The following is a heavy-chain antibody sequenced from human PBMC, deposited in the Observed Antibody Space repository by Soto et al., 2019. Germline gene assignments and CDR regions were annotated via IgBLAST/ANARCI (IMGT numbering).Heavy chain of an antibody. D-gene: IGHD3-10*01. CDR1: GFTFSSYW. Sequence: EVQLVESGGGLVQPGGSLRLSCAASGFTFSSYWMHWVRQAPGKGLVWVSRINSDGSTITYADSVKGRFTISRDNVKNTLYLQMNSLRAEDTAIYYCARQKLWFGELYDHWGQGTLVTVSS. CDR2: INSDGSTI. J-gene: IGHJ5*02. V-gene: IGHV3-74*01. CDR3: ARQKLWFGELYDH.